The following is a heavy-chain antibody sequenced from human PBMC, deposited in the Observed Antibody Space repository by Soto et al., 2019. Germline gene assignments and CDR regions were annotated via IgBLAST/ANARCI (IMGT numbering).Heavy chain of an antibody. D-gene: IGHD3-10*01. Sequence: GGSLRLSCAASGFTFSGYATSWVRQAPGKGLEWVSAISGSGGSTYYADSVKGRFTISRDNSKNTLYLQMNSLRAEDTAVYYCXKARRYGSGSLAASFDYWGQGTLVTVSS. CDR3: XKARRYGSGSLAASFDY. CDR1: GFTFSGYA. V-gene: IGHV3-23*01. J-gene: IGHJ4*02. CDR2: ISGSGGST.